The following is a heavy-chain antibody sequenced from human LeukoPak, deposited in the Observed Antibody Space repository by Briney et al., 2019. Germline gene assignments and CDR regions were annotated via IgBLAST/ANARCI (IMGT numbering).Heavy chain of an antibody. D-gene: IGHD6-13*01. Sequence: SETLSLTCTVSGGSIRSGGWYWSWIRQHPGKGLEWIGYIYYDGSNDYNPSLKSPVTISVDTSKNQFSLKLSSVTAADTAVYYCAKENYPSSSWYPDGMDVWDQGTTVTVSS. V-gene: IGHV4-31*01. CDR3: AKENYPSSSWYPDGMDV. J-gene: IGHJ6*02. CDR2: IYYDGSN. CDR1: GGSIRSGGWY.